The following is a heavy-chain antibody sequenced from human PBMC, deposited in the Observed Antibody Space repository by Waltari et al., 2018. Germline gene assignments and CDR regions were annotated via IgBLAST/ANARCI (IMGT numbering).Heavy chain of an antibody. CDR2: SYTVGTT. V-gene: IGHV3-53*01. J-gene: IGHJ6*03. Sequence: EVEVVESGGGLMQPGGSLSLSCAASGFRVSENFISWVRQAPGKGLEWVSISYTVGTTYFAESVKGRFTISRDNSRNTVYLQMNSLRVEDTAVYFCARVAGTALHRYYHYYMDLWGKGTTVTVSS. D-gene: IGHD2-15*01. CDR1: GFRVSENF. CDR3: ARVAGTALHRYYHYYMDL.